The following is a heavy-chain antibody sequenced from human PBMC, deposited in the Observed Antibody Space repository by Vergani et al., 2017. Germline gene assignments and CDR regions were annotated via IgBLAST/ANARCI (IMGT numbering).Heavy chain of an antibody. Sequence: QVQLQQWGAGLLKPSETLSLTCAVYGGSFSGYYWSWIRQPPGKGLEWIGEINHSGSTNYNPSLKSRVTISVDTSKNQFSLKLSSVTAADTAVYYCARECSLKSPYYYYYYGMDVWGQGATVTVSS. CDR3: ARECSLKSPYYYYYYGMDV. V-gene: IGHV4-34*01. CDR1: GGSFSGYY. CDR2: INHSGST. J-gene: IGHJ6*02. D-gene: IGHD2-8*01.